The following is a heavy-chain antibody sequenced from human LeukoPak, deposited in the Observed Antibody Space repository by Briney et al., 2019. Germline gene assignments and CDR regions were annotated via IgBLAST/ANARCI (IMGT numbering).Heavy chain of an antibody. CDR2: IYYSGST. Sequence: PSETLSLTCTVSGGSMSSYYWSWIRQPPGKGLEWIGHIYYSGSTNYNPSLKSRVTISVDTSKNQFSLNLSSVTAADTAVYYCARSGYYYDSLDYWGQGTLVTVSS. CDR1: GGSMSSYY. CDR3: ARSGYYYDSLDY. V-gene: IGHV4-59*08. J-gene: IGHJ4*02. D-gene: IGHD3-22*01.